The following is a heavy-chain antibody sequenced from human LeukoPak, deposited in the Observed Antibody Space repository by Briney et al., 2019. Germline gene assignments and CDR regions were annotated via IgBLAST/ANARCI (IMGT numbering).Heavy chain of an antibody. D-gene: IGHD1-26*01. V-gene: IGHV1-18*01. CDR2: ISAYNGNT. J-gene: IGHJ6*03. CDR3: ARVPRGSTVGTLPYFYYYMDV. CDR1: GYTFTSYG. Sequence: ASVKVSCKASGYTFTSYGISWVRQAPGQGLEWMGWISAYNGNTNYAQKLQGRVTMTTDTSTSTAYMELRSLRSDDTAVYYCARVPRGSTVGTLPYFYYYMDVWGKGTTVIVSS.